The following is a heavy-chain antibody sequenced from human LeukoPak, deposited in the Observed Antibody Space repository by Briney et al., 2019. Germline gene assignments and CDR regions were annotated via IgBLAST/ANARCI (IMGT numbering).Heavy chain of an antibody. Sequence: KPGGSLRLSCAASGFTFSSYSMNWVRQAPGKGLEWVSSISSSGNYIYYADSVKGRFTISRDNSKNSLYLQMNSLRAEDTAVYYCARDGAAAGTVTDYWGQGTLVTVSS. CDR2: ISSSGNYI. CDR3: ARDGAAAGTVTDY. D-gene: IGHD6-13*01. CDR1: GFTFSSYS. V-gene: IGHV3-21*01. J-gene: IGHJ4*02.